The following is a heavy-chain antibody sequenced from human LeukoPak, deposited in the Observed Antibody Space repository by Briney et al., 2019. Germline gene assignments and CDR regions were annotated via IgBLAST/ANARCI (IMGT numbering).Heavy chain of an antibody. V-gene: IGHV3-11*01. CDR3: ARASYSWN. Sequence: GGSLRLSCVASGFTFSDYYMGWIRQAPWKGLEWISYISNSDGTTYYAESVQGRFSASRDNAKNSLYLEMNSLRAEDTAVYYCARASYSWNWGQETLVTVSS. J-gene: IGHJ4*02. CDR1: GFTFSDYY. CDR2: ISNSDGTT. D-gene: IGHD1-20*01.